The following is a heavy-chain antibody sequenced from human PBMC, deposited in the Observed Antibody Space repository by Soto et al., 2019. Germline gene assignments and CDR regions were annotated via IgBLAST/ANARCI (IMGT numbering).Heavy chain of an antibody. D-gene: IGHD3-3*01. V-gene: IGHV1-46*01. CDR2: ISPTGGST. Sequence: QVQLVQSGAEVKKPGASVKVSCKASGYTFTNYYMHWVRQAPGQGLEWMGIISPTGGSTTYAQKFHGRVTMTRDMTTTTVYFELSSLRSEYTSVYYCARDPWNYWGQGTLVTVSS. CDR3: ARDPWNY. CDR1: GYTFTNYY. J-gene: IGHJ4*02.